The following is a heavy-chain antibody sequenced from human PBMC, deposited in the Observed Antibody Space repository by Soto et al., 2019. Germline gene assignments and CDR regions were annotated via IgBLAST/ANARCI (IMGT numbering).Heavy chain of an antibody. D-gene: IGHD1-7*01. J-gene: IGHJ3*01. CDR2: ITGTGGIT. Sequence: GGSLRLSCAASGFTFSSYWMHWVRQAPGRGLVWVSHITGTGGITYYADSVKGRFTISRDTSRNILYLQMNSLRAEDTALYYCAKCMQAYWNYDAHHVWGQGTMVTVS. CDR3: AKCMQAYWNYDAHHV. V-gene: IGHV3-74*01. CDR1: GFTFSSYW.